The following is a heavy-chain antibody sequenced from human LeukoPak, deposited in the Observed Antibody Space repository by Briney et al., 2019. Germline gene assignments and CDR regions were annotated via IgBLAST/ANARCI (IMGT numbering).Heavy chain of an antibody. V-gene: IGHV3-30*03. CDR1: GFTFSSYS. D-gene: IGHD3-16*02. Sequence: PGGSLRLSCAASGFTFSSYSMHWVRQAPGKGLEWVAVISYDGSNKYYADSVKGRFTISRDNSKNTLYLQMNSLRAEDTAVYYCARADDYVWGSYRPGGFDYWGQGTLVTVSS. J-gene: IGHJ4*02. CDR3: ARADDYVWGSYRPGGFDY. CDR2: ISYDGSNK.